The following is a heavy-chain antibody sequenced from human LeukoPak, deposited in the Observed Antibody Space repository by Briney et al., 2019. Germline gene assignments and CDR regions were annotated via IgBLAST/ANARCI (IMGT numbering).Heavy chain of an antibody. Sequence: RASVKVSCKASGYTFTGYYIHWVRQAPGQGLEWMGWINPTSGGTNFAQKFQGRVTMTRDTSISTAYMELSRLGSDDTAVYYCARGFRDSAWYELFDCWGQGTLVTVSS. CDR1: GYTFTGYY. CDR3: ARGFRDSAWYELFDC. CDR2: INPTSGGT. D-gene: IGHD6-19*01. V-gene: IGHV1-2*02. J-gene: IGHJ4*02.